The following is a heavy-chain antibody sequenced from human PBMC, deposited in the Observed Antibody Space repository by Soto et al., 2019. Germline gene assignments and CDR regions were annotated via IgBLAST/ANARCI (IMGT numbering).Heavy chain of an antibody. V-gene: IGHV3-23*01. CDR1: GLTFSRFA. D-gene: IGHD3-10*01. CDR3: AKHKGAGSHNNWCFDV. Sequence: EVQVLDSGGGLVQPGGSLRLSCTASGLTFSRFAMSWVRQAPGKGLEWVATIHGSGRADYAEFVRGRFTISRDNSRDTMKLQMNTLRAEVTAVYYCAKHKGAGSHNNWCFDVWGRGTLVAVAS. J-gene: IGHJ2*01. CDR2: IHGSGRA.